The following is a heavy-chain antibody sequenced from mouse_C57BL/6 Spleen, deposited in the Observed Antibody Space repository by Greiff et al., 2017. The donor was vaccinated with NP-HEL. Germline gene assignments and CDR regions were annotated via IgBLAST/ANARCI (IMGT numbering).Heavy chain of an antibody. Sequence: VQLQQPGAELVMPGASVKLSCKASGYTFTSYWMHWVKQRPGQGLEWIGEIDPSDSYTNYNQKFKGKSTLTVDKSSSTAYLQLSSLTSEDSAGYYCARPLGRRLFAYWGQGTLVTVSA. V-gene: IGHV1-69*01. CDR3: ARPLGRRLFAY. D-gene: IGHD1-1*01. J-gene: IGHJ3*01. CDR2: IDPSDSYT. CDR1: GYTFTSYW.